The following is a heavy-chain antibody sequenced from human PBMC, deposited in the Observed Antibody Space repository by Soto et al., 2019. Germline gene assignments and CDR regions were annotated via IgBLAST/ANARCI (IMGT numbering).Heavy chain of an antibody. J-gene: IGHJ1*01. CDR3: AREYCSGGNCYSLGRYFQH. V-gene: IGHV3-74*01. D-gene: IGHD2-15*01. CDR2: INSDGSST. Sequence: EVQLVESGGGLVQPGGSLRLSCAASGFTFSSYWMHWVRQVPGKGLVWVSRINSDGSSTTYADSVKGRFSISRDNAKNMLYLQMNSLRAEDTAVYYCAREYCSGGNCYSLGRYFQHWGQGTLATVSS. CDR1: GFTFSSYW.